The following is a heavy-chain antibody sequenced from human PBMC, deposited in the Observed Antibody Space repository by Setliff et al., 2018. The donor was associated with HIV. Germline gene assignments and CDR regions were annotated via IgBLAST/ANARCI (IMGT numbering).Heavy chain of an antibody. V-gene: IGHV5-51*01. J-gene: IGHJ6*02. CDR1: GYSFGDYW. CDR2: IYPGDSDT. D-gene: IGHD4-17*01. CDR3: ARGVTTSHYYYGMDV. Sequence: PGESLKISCEGSGYSFGDYWIGWVRQMPGKGLEWMGIIYPGDSDTRYSPSFQGQVTISADKSISTAYLQWSSLKASDAAMYYCARGVTTSHYYYGMDVWGQGTTVTVSS.